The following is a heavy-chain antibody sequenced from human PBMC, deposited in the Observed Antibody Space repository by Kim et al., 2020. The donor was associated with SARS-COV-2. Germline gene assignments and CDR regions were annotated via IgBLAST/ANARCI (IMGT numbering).Heavy chain of an antibody. J-gene: IGHJ6*02. V-gene: IGHV3-43*02. CDR3: AKDTLHHYSSGWYFYYGMDG. Sequence: GGSLRLSCAASGFTFDDYAMHWVRQAPGKGLEWVSLISGDGGSTYYADSVKGRFTISRDNSKNSLYLQMNSLRTEDTALYYCAKDTLHHYSSGWYFYYGMDGWGQGTTVTVSS. D-gene: IGHD6-19*01. CDR2: ISGDGGST. CDR1: GFTFDDYA.